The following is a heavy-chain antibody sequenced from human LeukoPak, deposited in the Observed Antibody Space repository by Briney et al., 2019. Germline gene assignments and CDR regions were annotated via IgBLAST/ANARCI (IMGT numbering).Heavy chain of an antibody. CDR1: GFTFSNYA. CDR3: ANVRYFDWYYFDY. V-gene: IGHV3-23*01. CDR2: ISGSGSLT. Sequence: GGSLRLSCAASGFTFSNYAMNWVRQAPGKGLEWVSGISGSGSLTYYADSVKGRFTISRDNSKTTLYLQMNSLRVDDTAAYYCANVRYFDWYYFDYWGQGTLVTVSS. D-gene: IGHD3-9*01. J-gene: IGHJ4*02.